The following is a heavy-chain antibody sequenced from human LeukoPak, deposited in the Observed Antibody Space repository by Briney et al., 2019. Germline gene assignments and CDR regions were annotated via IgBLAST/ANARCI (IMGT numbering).Heavy chain of an antibody. CDR2: ISYDGSNK. Sequence: PGRSLRLSCAASGFTFSSYAMHWVRQAPGKGLEWVAVISYDGSNKYYADSVKGRFTIFRDNSKNTLYLQMNSLRAEDTAVYYCARSKIQLWLIHYWGQGTLVTVSS. CDR1: GFTFSSYA. J-gene: IGHJ4*02. D-gene: IGHD5-18*01. CDR3: ARSKIQLWLIHY. V-gene: IGHV3-30*04.